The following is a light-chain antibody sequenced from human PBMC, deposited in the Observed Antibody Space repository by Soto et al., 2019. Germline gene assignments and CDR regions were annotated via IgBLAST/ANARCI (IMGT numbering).Light chain of an antibody. V-gene: IGLV2-8*01. CDR2: EVS. Sequence: QSALTQPPSASGSPGQSVTISCSGTSSDVGGYDHVSWYQQHPGKAPKVMIYEVSRRPSGVPDRFSGSKSGNTASLTVSGLQAEDEADYYCSSYAGTTPFVFGTGTKLTVL. CDR1: SSDVGGYDH. CDR3: SSYAGTTPFV. J-gene: IGLJ1*01.